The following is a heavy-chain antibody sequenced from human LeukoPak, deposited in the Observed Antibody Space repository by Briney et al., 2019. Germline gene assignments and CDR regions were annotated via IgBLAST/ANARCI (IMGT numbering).Heavy chain of an antibody. CDR3: TSWGDTTAEYFQR. D-gene: IGHD2-21*02. CDR1: GFTFSSYW. V-gene: IGHV3-7*01. J-gene: IGHJ1*01. CDR2: IKQDGSQK. Sequence: GGSLRLSCAASGFTFSSYWMSWVRQAPGKGLEWVANIKQDGSQKYYVDSVKGRFSISRDNAKNSLYLQMNSLRAEDTAVYYCTSWGDTTAEYFQRWGQGTLVTVSS.